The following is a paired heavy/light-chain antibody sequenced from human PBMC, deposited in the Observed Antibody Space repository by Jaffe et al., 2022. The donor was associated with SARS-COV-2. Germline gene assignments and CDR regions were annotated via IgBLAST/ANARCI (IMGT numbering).Light chain of an antibody. CDR3: GTWDTSLSAGV. V-gene: IGLV1-51*02. CDR2: ENN. CDR1: SSNIGSTY. Sequence: QSVLTQPPSVSAAPGQKVTISCSGSSSNIGSTYVSWYQQLPGTAPKLLIYENNKRPSGIPDRFSGSKSGTSATLGITGLQTGDEADYYCGTWDTSLSAGVFGGGTKLTVL. J-gene: IGLJ3*02.
Heavy chain of an antibody. CDR2: IDWDDDK. D-gene: IGHD4-17*01. V-gene: IGHV2-70*01. CDR1: GFSLSTSGMC. CDR3: TRADSYGGNVFDY. J-gene: IGHJ4*02. Sequence: QVTLRESGPALVKPTQTLTLTCTFSGFSLSTSGMCVSWIRQPPGKGLEWLALIDWDDDKHYSTSLKTRLTISKDTSKNQVALTMTNMDPVDTATYYCTRADSYGGNVFDYWGQGTLVTVSS.